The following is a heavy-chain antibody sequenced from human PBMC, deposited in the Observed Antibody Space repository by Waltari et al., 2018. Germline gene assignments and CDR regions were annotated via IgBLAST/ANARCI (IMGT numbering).Heavy chain of an antibody. CDR3: AREDICRSTTCYTLDY. D-gene: IGHD2-2*02. J-gene: IGHJ4*02. CDR1: GFAFCPHP. CDR2: MSYDGSSK. V-gene: IGHV3-30*01. Sequence: QVQMVESGGGVVQPGRSLRLSCAASGFAFCPHPIPWVRQDPGKGLEWVALMSYDGSSKYYADSVKGRFTVSRDNSKNTVYLQLNSLRVEDTAVYYCAREDICRSTTCYTLDYWGLGTLVTVSS.